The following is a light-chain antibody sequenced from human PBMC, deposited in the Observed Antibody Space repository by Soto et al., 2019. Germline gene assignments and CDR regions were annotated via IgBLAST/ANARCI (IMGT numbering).Light chain of an antibody. CDR2: GAS. J-gene: IGKJ1*01. Sequence: EIVLTQSPGTLSLSPGERATLSCRASQSVSSSYLAWYQQKPGQAPRLLIYGASSRATGIPDRFSSSGSGTDFTLTISRLEPEDFAVYYCQQYGSSSWTFGQGTKVDI. CDR1: QSVSSSY. V-gene: IGKV3-20*01. CDR3: QQYGSSSWT.